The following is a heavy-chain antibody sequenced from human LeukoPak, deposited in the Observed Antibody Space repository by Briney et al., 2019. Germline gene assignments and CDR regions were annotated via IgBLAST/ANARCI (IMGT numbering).Heavy chain of an antibody. J-gene: IGHJ6*02. V-gene: IGHV3-23*01. Sequence: PGGSLRLSCAASGFTFSSYAMSWVRQAPGKGLEWVSAISGSGGSTYYADSVKGRFTISRDNSKNTLYLQMNSLRTEDTALYYCAKDPDYHTRYYYYGMDVWGQGTTVTVSS. CDR2: ISGSGGST. D-gene: IGHD4-11*01. CDR3: AKDPDYHTRYYYYGMDV. CDR1: GFTFSSYA.